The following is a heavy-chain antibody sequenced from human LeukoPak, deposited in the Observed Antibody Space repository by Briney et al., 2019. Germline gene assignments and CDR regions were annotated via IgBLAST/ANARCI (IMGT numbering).Heavy chain of an antibody. CDR1: GFTFSSYS. J-gene: IGHJ4*02. Sequence: PGGSLRLSCAASGFTFSSYSMNWVRQAPGKGLEWVSSISSSSSYIYYADSVKGRFTISRDNAKNSLYLQMNSLRAEDTAVYYCARDRSHTAMAAGVLDYWGQGTLVTVSS. V-gene: IGHV3-21*01. CDR2: ISSSSSYI. CDR3: ARDRSHTAMAAGVLDY. D-gene: IGHD5-18*01.